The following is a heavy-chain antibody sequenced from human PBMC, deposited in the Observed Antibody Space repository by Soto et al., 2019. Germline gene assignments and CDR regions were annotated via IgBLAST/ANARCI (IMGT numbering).Heavy chain of an antibody. CDR2: IVVGTGNT. D-gene: IGHD3-9*01. J-gene: IGHJ6*02. CDR1: GFPLSNCA. CDR3: ATNXPGTGWFKSYHYYGMDL. V-gene: IGHV1-58*01. Sequence: SVKVSCKASGFPLSNCAVQWVRQARGQRLQWIGRIVVGTGNTDYAQKFQERVTITRDMSTRTAYMELSSLRSEDTAVYYCATNXPGTGWFKSYHYYGMDLWGQGTTVTVSS.